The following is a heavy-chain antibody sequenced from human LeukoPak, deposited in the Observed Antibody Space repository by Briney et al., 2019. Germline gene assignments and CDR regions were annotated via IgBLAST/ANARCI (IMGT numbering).Heavy chain of an antibody. CDR2: IIPISGTA. J-gene: IGHJ4*02. CDR3: ARGLGRDPPDY. Sequence: SVKVSCKASGGTLSSYAISWVRQAPGQGLEWMGGIIPISGTANYAQKFQGRVTITADESTSTAYMELSSLRSEDTAVYYCARGLGRDPPDYWGQGTLVTVSS. V-gene: IGHV1-69*13. CDR1: GGTLSSYA. D-gene: IGHD1-26*01.